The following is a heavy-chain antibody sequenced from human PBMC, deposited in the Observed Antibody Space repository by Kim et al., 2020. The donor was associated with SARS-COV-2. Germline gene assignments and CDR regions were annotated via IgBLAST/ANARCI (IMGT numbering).Heavy chain of an antibody. V-gene: IGHV3-23*03. J-gene: IGHJ4*02. CDR3: AKHPAAYCSGGSCYGVDY. Sequence: GGSLRLSCAASGFTFSSYAMSWVRQAPGEGLEWVSVIYSGGSGTYYADSVKGRFTISRDNSKNTLYLQMNSLRAEDTAVYYCAKHPAAYCSGGSCYGVDYWGQGTLVTVSS. D-gene: IGHD2-15*01. CDR1: GFTFSSYA. CDR2: IYSGGSGT.